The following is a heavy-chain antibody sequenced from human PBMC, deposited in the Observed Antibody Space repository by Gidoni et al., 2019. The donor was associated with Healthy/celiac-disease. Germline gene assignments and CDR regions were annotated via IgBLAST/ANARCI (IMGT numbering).Heavy chain of an antibody. CDR2: AYYSGSP. J-gene: IGHJ5*02. D-gene: IGHD3-22*01. CDR3: ASSYYYDSSGYPLNWFDP. CDR1: GGSISSSSYY. Sequence: QLQLQESGPGLVKPSETLSLTCTVSGGSISSSSYYWGWSNQPPGKGLEWIGSAYYSGSPYYNPSLKSRVTISVDTSKNQFSLKLSSVTAADTAVYHCASSYYYDSSGYPLNWFDPWGQGTLVTVSS. V-gene: IGHV4-39*01.